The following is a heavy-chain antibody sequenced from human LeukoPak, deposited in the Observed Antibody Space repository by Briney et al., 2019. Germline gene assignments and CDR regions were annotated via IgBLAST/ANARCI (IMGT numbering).Heavy chain of an antibody. CDR3: ARDSSSWYDHAFDI. V-gene: IGHV3-74*01. CDR2: IKSDGTTT. Sequence: AGGSLRLSCAASGFTFSSYWMHWVRQAPGQGPVWVSRIKSDGTTTTYADSVRGRFTISRDNAKNSLYLQMNSLRAEYTAVYYCARDSSSWYDHAFDIWGQGTMVTVSS. CDR1: GFTFSSYW. J-gene: IGHJ3*02. D-gene: IGHD6-13*01.